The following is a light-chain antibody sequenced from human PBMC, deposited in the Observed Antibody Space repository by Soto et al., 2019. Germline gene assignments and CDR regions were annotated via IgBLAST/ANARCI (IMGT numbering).Light chain of an antibody. Sequence: QSVLTHPASVSGSPGQSITISCTGTSRDVGGYNSVSWYQQHPGKAPKLMIYEVSNRPSGVSNRFSGSKSGNTASLTVSGLQAEAEADYYCSSFTSSSTLYVFGTGTKVTVL. CDR1: SRDVGGYNS. CDR3: SSFTSSSTLYV. J-gene: IGLJ1*01. CDR2: EVS. V-gene: IGLV2-14*01.